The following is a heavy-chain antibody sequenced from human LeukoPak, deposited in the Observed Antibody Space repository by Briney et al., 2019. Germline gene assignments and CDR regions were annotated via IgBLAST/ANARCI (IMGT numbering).Heavy chain of an antibody. CDR1: GGSISSGSYY. D-gene: IGHD3-10*01. V-gene: IGHV4-61*02. Sequence: TSETLSLTCTVSGGSISSGSYYWSWIRQPAGKGLEWIGRIYTSGSTNYNPSLKSRVTISVDTSKNQFSLKLSSVTAADTAVYYCARDGLWFGELLGGQGTLVTVSS. CDR3: ARDGLWFGELL. CDR2: IYTSGST. J-gene: IGHJ4*02.